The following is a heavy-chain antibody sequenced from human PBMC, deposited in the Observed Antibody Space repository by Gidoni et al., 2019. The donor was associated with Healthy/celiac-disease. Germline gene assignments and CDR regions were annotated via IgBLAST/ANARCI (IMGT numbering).Heavy chain of an antibody. CDR2: ISYDGSNK. J-gene: IGHJ5*02. CDR1: GFTISSYG. D-gene: IGHD4-17*01. V-gene: IGHV3-30*18. Sequence: QVQLVESGGGVVQPGRSLRLSCAASGFTISSYGMHWVRQAPGKGLEWVAVISYDGSNKYYADSVKGRFTISRDNSKNTLYLQMNSLRAEDTAVYYCAKDRVRDYSNWFDPWGQGTLVTVSS. CDR3: AKDRVRDYSNWFDP.